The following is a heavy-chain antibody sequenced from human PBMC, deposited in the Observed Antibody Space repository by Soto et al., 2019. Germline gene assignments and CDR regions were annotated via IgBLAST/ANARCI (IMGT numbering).Heavy chain of an antibody. Sequence: QVQLVESGGGVVQPGRSLRLSCAASGFTFSSYGMHWVRQAPGKGLEWVAVISYDGSNKYYADSVKGRFTISRDNSKNTLYLQMNSLRAEDTAVYYCAKEGHRKLEPKRGYGMDVWGQGTTVTVSS. CDR1: GFTFSSYG. J-gene: IGHJ6*02. V-gene: IGHV3-30*18. D-gene: IGHD1-1*01. CDR3: AKEGHRKLEPKRGYGMDV. CDR2: ISYDGSNK.